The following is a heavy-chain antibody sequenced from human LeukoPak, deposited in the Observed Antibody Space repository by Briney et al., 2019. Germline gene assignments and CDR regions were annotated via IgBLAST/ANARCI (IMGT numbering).Heavy chain of an antibody. D-gene: IGHD2-2*01. Sequence: SETLSLTCAVYGGSFSGYYWSWIRQPPGKGLEWIGEINHSGSTNYNPSLKSRVTISVDTSKNQFSLKLSSVTAADTAVYYCARGRVVVPAANFPFDYWGQGTLVTVSS. J-gene: IGHJ4*02. CDR1: GGSFSGYY. CDR2: INHSGST. CDR3: ARGRVVVPAANFPFDY. V-gene: IGHV4-34*01.